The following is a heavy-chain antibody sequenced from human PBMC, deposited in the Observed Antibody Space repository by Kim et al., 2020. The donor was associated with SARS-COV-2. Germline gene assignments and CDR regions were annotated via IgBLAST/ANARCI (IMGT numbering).Heavy chain of an antibody. Sequence: GGSLRLSCAASGFTFSSYEMNWVRQAPGKGLEWVSYISSSGSTIYYADSVKGRFTISRDNAKNSLYLQMNSLRAEDTAVYYCASISITMVRGVRAFDYWGQGTLVTVSS. J-gene: IGHJ4*02. V-gene: IGHV3-48*03. CDR1: GFTFSSYE. CDR3: ASISITMVRGVRAFDY. CDR2: ISSSGSTI. D-gene: IGHD3-10*01.